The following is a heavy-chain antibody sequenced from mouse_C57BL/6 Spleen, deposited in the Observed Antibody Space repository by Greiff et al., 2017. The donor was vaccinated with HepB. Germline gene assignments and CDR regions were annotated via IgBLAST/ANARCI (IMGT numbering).Heavy chain of an antibody. CDR2: ISSGSSTI. CDR3: ARLSIYYDYAMDY. J-gene: IGHJ4*01. Sequence: EVKLVESGGGLVKPGGSLKLSCAASGFTFSDYGMHWVRQAPEKGLEWVAYISSGSSTIYYADTVKGRFTISRDNAKNTLFLQMTSLRSEDTAMYYCARLSIYYDYAMDYWGQGTSVTVSS. CDR1: GFTFSDYG. D-gene: IGHD2-4*01. V-gene: IGHV5-17*01.